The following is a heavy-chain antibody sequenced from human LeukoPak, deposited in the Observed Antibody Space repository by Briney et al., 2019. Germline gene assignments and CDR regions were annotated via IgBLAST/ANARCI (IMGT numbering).Heavy chain of an antibody. CDR2: IHYSGAT. V-gene: IGHV4-39*01. CDR1: GGSISSSSYY. Sequence: SETLSLTCSVSGGSISSSSYYWGWIRQPPGKGLEWIGSIHYSGATYYNPSLKSRVTISVDTSKNQFSLKLSSVTAADTAVYYCARQPLVAPVSYYFGYWGQGTLVTVSS. D-gene: IGHD5-12*01. CDR3: ARQPLVAPVSYYFGY. J-gene: IGHJ4*02.